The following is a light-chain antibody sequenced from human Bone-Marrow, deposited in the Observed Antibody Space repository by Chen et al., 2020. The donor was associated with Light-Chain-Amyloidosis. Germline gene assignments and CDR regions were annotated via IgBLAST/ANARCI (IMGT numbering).Light chain of an antibody. CDR3: SSYTIPNTLV. Sequence: QSALTQPASVSGSPGQSITISCTGPRSDVGGDNHVSWYQQHPDKAPKLMIYEVTNRPSWVPDRFSGSRSDNSASLTISGLQTVDEADYFCSSYTIPNTLVFGSGTRVTVL. CDR2: EVT. CDR1: RSDVGGDNH. V-gene: IGLV2-14*01. J-gene: IGLJ1*01.